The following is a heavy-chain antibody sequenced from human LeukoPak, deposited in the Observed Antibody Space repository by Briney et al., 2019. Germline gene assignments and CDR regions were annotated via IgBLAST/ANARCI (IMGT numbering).Heavy chain of an antibody. CDR1: GFTFTSYN. CDR2: ITTGVSNT. Sequence: GGSLRLSCAASGFTFTSYNIHWVRQVSGKGLVWVSRITTGVSNTMYADSVKGRFTISRDNAKNTVHLQMSSLRAENPAIYYCARGYYGDPVAFAYGGQGTLVTVS. CDR3: ARGYYGDPVAFAY. V-gene: IGHV3-74*03. J-gene: IGHJ4*02. D-gene: IGHD3-10*01.